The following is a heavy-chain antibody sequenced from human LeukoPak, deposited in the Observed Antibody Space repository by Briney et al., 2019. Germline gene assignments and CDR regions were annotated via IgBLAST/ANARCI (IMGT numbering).Heavy chain of an antibody. CDR3: AKDQRWESPHYLDS. CDR2: LYTGGDT. J-gene: IGHJ4*02. CDR1: GFTVSAHY. V-gene: IGHV3-53*01. Sequence: PGGSLRLSCAVSGFTVSAHYMSWVRQAPGKGLECVSFLYTGGDTYYADSVRGRFTISRDNSKNTLYVQMNSLRDEDTAVYYCAKDQRWESPHYLDSWGQGTLVTVSS. D-gene: IGHD1-26*01.